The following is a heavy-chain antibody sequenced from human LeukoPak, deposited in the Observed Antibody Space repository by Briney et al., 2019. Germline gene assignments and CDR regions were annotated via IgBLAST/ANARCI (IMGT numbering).Heavy chain of an antibody. J-gene: IGHJ4*02. D-gene: IGHD6-13*01. CDR1: GFTFSSYS. CDR2: ISSSSSTI. Sequence: QPGGSLRLSCAASGFTFSSYSMNWVRQAPGKGLEWVSYISSSSSTIYYADSVKGRFTISRDNSKNTLYLQMDSLRAEDTAVYYCAKDKDLQLVGDNWGQGTLVSVSS. CDR3: AKDKDLQLVGDN. V-gene: IGHV3-48*01.